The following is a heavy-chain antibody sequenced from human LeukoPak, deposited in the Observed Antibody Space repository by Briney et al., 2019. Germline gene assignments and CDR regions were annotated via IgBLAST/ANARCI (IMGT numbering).Heavy chain of an antibody. Sequence: PSETLSLTCTVSGGSISSYYWSWIRQPPGKGLEWIGYIYYSGSTNYNPSLKSRVTISVDTSKNQFSLKLSSVTAADTAVYYCARGPKYSSSWYDGNWFDPWGQGTLVTVSS. CDR3: ARGPKYSSSWYDGNWFDP. D-gene: IGHD6-13*01. CDR1: GGSISSYY. CDR2: IYYSGST. V-gene: IGHV4-59*01. J-gene: IGHJ5*02.